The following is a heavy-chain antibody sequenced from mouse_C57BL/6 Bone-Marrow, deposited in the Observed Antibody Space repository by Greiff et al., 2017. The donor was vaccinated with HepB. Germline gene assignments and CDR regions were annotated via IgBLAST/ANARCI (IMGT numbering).Heavy chain of an antibody. D-gene: IGHD2-3*01. CDR2: INTNNGGT. CDR1: GYTFTDYY. V-gene: IGHV1-26*01. J-gene: IGHJ4*01. Sequence: EVQLQQSGPELVKPGASVKISCKASGYTFTDYYMNWVKQSHGKSLEWIGDINTNNGGTSYNQKCKGKDTLTVDKSSSTAYMELRSLTSEDSAVYYCAIDGYLYYYAMDYWGQGTSVTVSS. CDR3: AIDGYLYYYAMDY.